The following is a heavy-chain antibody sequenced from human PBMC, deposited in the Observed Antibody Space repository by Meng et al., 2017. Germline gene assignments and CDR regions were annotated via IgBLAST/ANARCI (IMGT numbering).Heavy chain of an antibody. Sequence: GESLKISCAASGFTFSSYAMSWVRQAPGKGLEWVSAISGSGGSTYYADSVKGRFTISRDNSKNTLYLQMNSLRAEDTAVYYCAKSGLSPYCSGGSCYYDALDIWGQGTMVTVSS. CDR3: AKSGLSPYCSGGSCYYDALDI. CDR1: GFTFSSYA. J-gene: IGHJ3*02. D-gene: IGHD2-15*01. CDR2: ISGSGGST. V-gene: IGHV3-23*01.